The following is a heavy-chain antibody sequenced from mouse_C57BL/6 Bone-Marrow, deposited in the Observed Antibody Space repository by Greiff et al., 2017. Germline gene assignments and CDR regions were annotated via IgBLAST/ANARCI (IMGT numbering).Heavy chain of an antibody. CDR2: IWTGGGT. CDR3: AKTVTDAMDY. J-gene: IGHJ4*01. Sequence: VKLVESGPGLVAPSQSLSITCTVSGFSLTSYAISWVRQPPGKGLEWLGVIWTGGGTNYNSAIKSRLSICKDNSKSQVFLKMNSLQTDDTARYYCAKTVTDAMDYWGQGTSVTVSS. D-gene: IGHD2-13*01. CDR1: GFSLTSYA. V-gene: IGHV2-9-1*01.